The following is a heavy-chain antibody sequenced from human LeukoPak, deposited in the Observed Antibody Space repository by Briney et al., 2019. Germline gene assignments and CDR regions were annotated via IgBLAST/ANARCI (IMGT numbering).Heavy chain of an antibody. V-gene: IGHV3-9*01. CDR3: AKDKEYAFDI. CDR1: GFTFDDYA. J-gene: IGHJ3*02. Sequence: GGSLRLSCAASGFTFDDYAMHWVRQAPGKGLEWVSGISWNSGSRGYADSVKGRFTISRDNAKNSLYLQMNSLRAEDTALYYCAKDKEYAFDIWGQGTRVTVSS. CDR2: ISWNSGSR.